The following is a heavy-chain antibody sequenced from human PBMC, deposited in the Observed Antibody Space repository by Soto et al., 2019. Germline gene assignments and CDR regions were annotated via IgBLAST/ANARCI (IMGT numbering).Heavy chain of an antibody. CDR3: ARDNRAAVGGNLDY. Sequence: ASVKVSCKASGYTFTSCNMHWVRQAPGQGLEWMGMINPSGGSTTYAQKFQGRVTMTRDTSTSTVYMELNSLRSEDTAVYYCARDNRAAVGGNLDYWGQGTLVTVSS. CDR1: GYTFTSCN. CDR2: INPSGGST. D-gene: IGHD6-13*01. V-gene: IGHV1-46*01. J-gene: IGHJ4*02.